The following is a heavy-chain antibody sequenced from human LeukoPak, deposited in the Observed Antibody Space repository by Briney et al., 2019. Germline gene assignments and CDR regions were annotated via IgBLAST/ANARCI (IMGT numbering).Heavy chain of an antibody. CDR1: GGTFSSYA. V-gene: IGHV1-69*05. CDR2: IIPIFGTA. CDR3: ARTNYGGNFFFDY. J-gene: IGHJ4*02. D-gene: IGHD4-23*01. Sequence: SVKVSCKASGGTFSSYAISWVRQAPGQGLGWMGGIIPIFGTANYAQKFQGRVTITTDESTSTAYMELSSLRSEDTAVYYCARTNYGGNFFFDYWGQGTLVTVSS.